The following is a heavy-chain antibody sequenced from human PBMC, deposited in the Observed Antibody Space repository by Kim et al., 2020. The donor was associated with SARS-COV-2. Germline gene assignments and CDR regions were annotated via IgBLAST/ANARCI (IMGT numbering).Heavy chain of an antibody. CDR3: TIIYYYGSGSYVVGYNYYGMDV. D-gene: IGHD3-10*01. CDR1: GFTFSNAW. J-gene: IGHJ6*02. V-gene: IGHV3-15*01. Sequence: GGSLRLSCAASGFTFSNAWMSWVRQAPGKGLEWVGRIKSKTDGGTTDYAAPVKGRFTISRDDSKNTLYLQMNSLKTEDTAVYYCTIIYYYGSGSYVVGYNYYGMDVWGQGTTVTVSS. CDR2: IKSKTDGGTT.